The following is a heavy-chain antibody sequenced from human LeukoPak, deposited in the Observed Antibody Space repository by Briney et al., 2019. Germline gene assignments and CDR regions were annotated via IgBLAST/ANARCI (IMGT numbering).Heavy chain of an antibody. V-gene: IGHV3-23*01. Sequence: GGSLRLSCAASGFTFSSYAMSWVRQAPGKGLEWVSAISGSGGSTYYADSVKGRFTISRDNSKNTLCLQMNSLRAKDTAVYYCARGIEVAAFDYWGQGTLVTVSS. CDR2: ISGSGGST. CDR3: ARGIEVAAFDY. CDR1: GFTFSSYA. J-gene: IGHJ4*02. D-gene: IGHD6-19*01.